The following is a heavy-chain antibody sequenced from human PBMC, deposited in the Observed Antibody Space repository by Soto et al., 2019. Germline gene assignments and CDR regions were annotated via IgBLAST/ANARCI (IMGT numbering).Heavy chain of an antibody. CDR2: INPYNGNT. CDR3: ARDWFGIDY. V-gene: IGHV1-18*01. D-gene: IGHD3-16*01. CDR1: GYTFTSYG. Sequence: QVQLVQSGAEVKKPGASVKVSCKASGYTFTSYGISWVRQAPGQGLEWMGWINPYNGNTSNAPKLQGRVTLATRPSTTTAYMELRSQRSDDTTVYYCARDWFGIDYWGQGTLVTVSS. J-gene: IGHJ4*02.